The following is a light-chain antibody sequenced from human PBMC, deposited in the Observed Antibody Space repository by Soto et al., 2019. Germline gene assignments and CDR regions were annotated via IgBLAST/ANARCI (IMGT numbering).Light chain of an antibody. CDR3: QQYNGYSRT. Sequence: DIQMTQSPSTLSASVGDRVTITCRASQSIGDSLAWYQQKPGKAPYLLISDVSSLERGVPSRFSGSGSGTEFPLTISSMQPDDFATFYCQQYNGYSRTFGQGTKVDIK. CDR1: QSIGDS. J-gene: IGKJ1*01. CDR2: DVS. V-gene: IGKV1-5*01.